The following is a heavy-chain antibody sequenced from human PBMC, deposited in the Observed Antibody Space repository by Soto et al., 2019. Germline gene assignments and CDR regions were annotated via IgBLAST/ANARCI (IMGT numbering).Heavy chain of an antibody. CDR2: ISSSSSYT. CDR1: GFTFSDYY. J-gene: IGHJ4*02. V-gene: IGHV3-11*05. D-gene: IGHD6-19*01. Sequence: QVQLVESGGGLVKPGGSLRLSCAASGFTFSDYYMNWIRQAPGKGLEWVSYISSSSSYTNYTDSVKGRFTISRDNAKKSLFLQMNSLRAEDTAVYYCARAGAVADPYDYWGQGTLVTVSS. CDR3: ARAGAVADPYDY.